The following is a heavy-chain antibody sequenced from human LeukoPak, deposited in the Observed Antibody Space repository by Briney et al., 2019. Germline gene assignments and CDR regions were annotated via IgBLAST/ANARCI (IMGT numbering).Heavy chain of an antibody. D-gene: IGHD2-21*02. CDR2: ISYDGRNK. V-gene: IGHV3-30*18. CDR3: AKDRSEVTGRFDS. Sequence: PWGSLRLSCRASGFTFSSYGMHWVRQAQGQGLDWVAVISYDGRNKYYEDSVKGRFTISRDNSKNTLYLQMDSLRAEDTAVYYRAKDRSEVTGRFDSWGQGTLVTVSS. J-gene: IGHJ4*02. CDR1: GFTFSSYG.